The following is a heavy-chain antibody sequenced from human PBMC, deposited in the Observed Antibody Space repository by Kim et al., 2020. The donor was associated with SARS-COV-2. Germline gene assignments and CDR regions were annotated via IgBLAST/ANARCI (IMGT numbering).Heavy chain of an antibody. J-gene: IGHJ4*02. V-gene: IGHV4-59*08. CDR2: IYYIGST. Sequence: SETLSLTCTVSGGSISRYYWSWIRQPPGMGLEWIGYIYYIGSTNYNPSLKSRVTISLDTPKNQFSLKLSSVTAADTAVYYCARVGFYGDYVDYWGQGTL. D-gene: IGHD4-17*01. CDR1: GGSISRYY. CDR3: ARVGFYGDYVDY.